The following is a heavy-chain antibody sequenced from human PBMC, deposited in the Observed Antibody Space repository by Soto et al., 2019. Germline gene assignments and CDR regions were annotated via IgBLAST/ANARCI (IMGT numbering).Heavy chain of an antibody. CDR2: IYPGDSDT. D-gene: IGHD3-16*01. CDR1: GYSFSTHW. CDR3: ARSQFDYIWGTSGYFDS. J-gene: IGHJ4*02. V-gene: IGHV5-51*01. Sequence: AESLKISCNGSGYSFSTHWVGWVRQMPWKGLEWMGIIYPGDSDTRYSPSFQGQVTISADESITTAYLQWSSLKASDTAMYYCARSQFDYIWGTSGYFDSWGQGTLVTVSS.